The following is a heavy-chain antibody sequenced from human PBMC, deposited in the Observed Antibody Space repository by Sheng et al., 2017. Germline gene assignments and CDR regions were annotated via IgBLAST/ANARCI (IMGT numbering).Heavy chain of an antibody. V-gene: IGHV3-9*01. CDR1: GFTFDDYA. D-gene: IGHD6-13*01. CDR3: AKDYQQLVLGLMDV. Sequence: EVQLVESGGGLVQPGRSLRLSCAASGFTFDDYAMHWVRQAPGKGLEWVSGISWNSGSIGYADSVKGRFTISRDNAKNSLYLQMNSLRAEDTALYYCAKDYQQLVLGLMDVWGQGP. CDR2: ISWNSGSI. J-gene: IGHJ6*02.